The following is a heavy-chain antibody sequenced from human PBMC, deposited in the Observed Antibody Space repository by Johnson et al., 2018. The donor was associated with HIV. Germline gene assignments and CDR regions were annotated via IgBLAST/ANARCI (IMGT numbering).Heavy chain of an antibody. CDR2: IGTAGDT. J-gene: IGHJ3*02. D-gene: IGHD1-26*01. CDR1: GFTFSSYD. Sequence: MLLVESGGGLVQPGGSLRLSCAASGFTFSSYDMHWVRQATGKGLEWVSAIGTAGDTYYPGSVKGRFTISRENAKNSLYLQMNSLRGEDTAVYYCAKGRIVGALQSAFDIWGQGTMVTVSS. CDR3: AKGRIVGALQSAFDI. V-gene: IGHV3-13*01.